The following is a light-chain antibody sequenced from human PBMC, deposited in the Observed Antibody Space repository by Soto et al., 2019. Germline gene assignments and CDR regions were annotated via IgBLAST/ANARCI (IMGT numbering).Light chain of an antibody. Sequence: DIPMTQSPSTLSASVGDRGTITCRASQSISSWLAWYQQKPGKAPKLLIYKASSLESGVPSRFSGSGSGTEFTLTISSLQPDDFATYYCQQYNSYPYTFGQGTKLEIK. CDR1: QSISSW. CDR3: QQYNSYPYT. CDR2: KAS. V-gene: IGKV1-5*03. J-gene: IGKJ2*01.